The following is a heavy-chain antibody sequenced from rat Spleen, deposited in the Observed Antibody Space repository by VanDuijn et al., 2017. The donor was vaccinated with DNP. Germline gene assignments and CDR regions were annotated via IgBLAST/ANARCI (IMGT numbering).Heavy chain of an antibody. Sequence: EVQLVESGGGLVQPGRSMKLSCAASGFTFSDYYMAWVRQAPKKGLEWVATISYNGGTPYYRDSVKGRFTISRDNAQSTLYRQMDSLRSEDTATYYCARHRTIMPYYYAMDAWGQGASVTVSS. V-gene: IGHV5-7*01. CDR2: ISYNGGTP. CDR3: ARHRTIMPYYYAMDA. J-gene: IGHJ4*01. D-gene: IGHD1-12*01. CDR1: GFTFSDYY.